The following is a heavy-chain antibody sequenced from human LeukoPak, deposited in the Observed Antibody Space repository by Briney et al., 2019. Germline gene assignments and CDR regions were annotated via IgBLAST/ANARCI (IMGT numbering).Heavy chain of an antibody. J-gene: IGHJ6*02. CDR2: FSGSGGST. V-gene: IGHV3-23*01. CDR3: AKDALMMTQYYYGMDV. D-gene: IGHD3-16*01. CDR1: GFTFSSYA. Sequence: GGSLRLSCPASGFTFSSYAMTWVRQAPGKGLKWVSAFSGSGGSTYYADSVKGRFTISRDNSKNTLYLQMNSLRAEDTAVYYCAKDALMMTQYYYGMDVWGQGTTVTVSS.